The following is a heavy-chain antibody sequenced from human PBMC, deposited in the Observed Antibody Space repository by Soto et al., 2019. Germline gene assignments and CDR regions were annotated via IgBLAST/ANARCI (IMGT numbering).Heavy chain of an antibody. CDR2: IYSGGST. D-gene: IGHD6-6*01. CDR1: GFTVSSNY. V-gene: IGHV3-53*01. J-gene: IGHJ6*02. CDR3: ARGRTEYGSSSPSRKDPYYYGMDV. Sequence: GGSLRLSCAASGFTVSSNYMSWVRQAPGKGLEWVSVIYSGGSTYYADSVKGRFTISRDNSENTLYLQMNSLRAEDTAVYYCARGRTEYGSSSPSRKDPYYYGMDVWGQGTTVTVSS.